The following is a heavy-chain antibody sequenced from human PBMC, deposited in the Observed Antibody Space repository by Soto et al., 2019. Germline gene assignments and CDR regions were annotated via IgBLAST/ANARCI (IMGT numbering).Heavy chain of an antibody. J-gene: IGHJ5*02. D-gene: IGHD2-15*01. V-gene: IGHV1-18*04. CDR3: ARVVGYCSGGSCWGNWFDP. CDR1: GYTFTSYG. CDR2: ISAYNGNT. Sequence: QVQLVQSGAEVKKPGASVKVSCKASGYTFTSYGISWVRQAPGQGLEWMGWISAYNGNTNYAQKLQGRVTMTTDTATSTAYRELGSLRSDDKAVYYCARVVGYCSGGSCWGNWFDPWGQGTLVTVSS.